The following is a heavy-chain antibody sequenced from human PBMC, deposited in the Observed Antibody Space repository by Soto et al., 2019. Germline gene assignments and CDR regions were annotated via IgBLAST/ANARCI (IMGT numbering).Heavy chain of an antibody. CDR2: IYHSGST. CDR1: GDSIISYY. V-gene: IGHV4-59*12. Sequence: SETLSFTCTVSGDSIISYYWSWIRQPPGKGLEWIGYIYHSGSTYYNPSLKSRVTISVDRSKNQFSLKLSSVTAADTAVYYCARVPGPWGQGTLVTVSS. CDR3: ARVPGP. J-gene: IGHJ5*02.